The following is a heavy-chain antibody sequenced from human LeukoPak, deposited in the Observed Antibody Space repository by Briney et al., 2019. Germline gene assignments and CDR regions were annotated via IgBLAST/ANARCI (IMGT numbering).Heavy chain of an antibody. CDR1: GGSISSSNW. D-gene: IGHD4-11*01. CDR3: ARDGYSNSINN. Sequence: SETLSLTCAVSGGSISSSNWWIWVRQPPGKGLEWIGEINHSGSTNYNPSLKSRVTISVDTSKDQFSLKLSSVTAADTAVYYCARDGYSNSINNWGQGTLVTVSS. CDR2: INHSGST. V-gene: IGHV4-4*02. J-gene: IGHJ4*02.